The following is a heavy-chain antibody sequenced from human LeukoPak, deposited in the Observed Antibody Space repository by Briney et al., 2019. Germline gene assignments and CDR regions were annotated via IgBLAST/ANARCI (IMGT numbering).Heavy chain of an antibody. CDR2: IYSGGST. J-gene: IGHJ4*02. Sequence: GGSLRLSCAASGFTVSSNYMSWVRQAPGKGLEWVSVIYSGGSTYYADSVKGRFTISRDNSKNTLYLQMNSLRAEDTAVYYCVRVLYYYDSSGYYSSAYYFDYWGQGTLVTVSS. CDR3: VRVLYYYDSSGYYSSAYYFDY. CDR1: GFTVSSNY. D-gene: IGHD3-22*01. V-gene: IGHV3-66*01.